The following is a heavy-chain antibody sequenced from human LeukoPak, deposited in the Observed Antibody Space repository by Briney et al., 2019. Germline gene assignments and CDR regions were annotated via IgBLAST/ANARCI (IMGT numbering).Heavy chain of an antibody. D-gene: IGHD3-3*01. CDR2: IWDDGSNK. J-gene: IGHJ6*02. CDR1: GFTFSSYA. V-gene: IGHV3-33*08. Sequence: GKSLRLSCAASGFTFSSYAMHWVRQAPGKGLAWVAVIWDDGSNKYYADSVKGRFTISRDNSKNTLYLQVNSLRAEDTAVYYCARHITIFGVVDYYGMDVWGQGTTVTVSS. CDR3: ARHITIFGVVDYYGMDV.